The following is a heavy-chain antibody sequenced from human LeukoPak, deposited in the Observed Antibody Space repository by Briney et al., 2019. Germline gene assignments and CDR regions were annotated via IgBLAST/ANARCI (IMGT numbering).Heavy chain of an antibody. CDR1: GFTFSSYS. CDR2: ISSSSSYI. Sequence: GGSLRLSCAASGFTFSSYSMNWVRQAPGKGLEWVSSISSSSSYIYYADSVKGRFTISRDNAKNSLYLQMNSLRAEDTAVYYCAKDLWEYYYGSGAHWFDPWGQGTLVTVSS. D-gene: IGHD3-10*01. J-gene: IGHJ5*02. CDR3: AKDLWEYYYGSGAHWFDP. V-gene: IGHV3-21*01.